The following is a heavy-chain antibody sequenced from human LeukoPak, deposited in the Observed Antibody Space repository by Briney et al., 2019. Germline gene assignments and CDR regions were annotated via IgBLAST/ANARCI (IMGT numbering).Heavy chain of an antibody. J-gene: IGHJ5*02. Sequence: SETLSLTCTVSGGSISSYYWSWIRQPPGKGLEWIGYIYYSGSTNYNPSLKSRVTISVDTSKNQFSLKLSSVTAADTAVYYCARGRIGYCSSTSCFNWFDPWGQGTLVTVSS. CDR2: IYYSGST. D-gene: IGHD2-2*01. CDR1: GGSISSYY. V-gene: IGHV4-59*12. CDR3: ARGRIGYCSSTSCFNWFDP.